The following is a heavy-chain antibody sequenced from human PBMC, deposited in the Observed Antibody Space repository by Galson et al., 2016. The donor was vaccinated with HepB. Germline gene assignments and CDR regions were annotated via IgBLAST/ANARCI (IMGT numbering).Heavy chain of an antibody. J-gene: IGHJ4*02. CDR2: ISWNSGTI. D-gene: IGHD6-13*01. Sequence: SLRLSCAASGFTFDEYAMHWVRQAPGKGLEWVSTISWNSGTIHYMDSVKGRFTTSRDNAKNSLYLQMDGLKTEATALYYCAKDMSSGAAASGCFDCWGQGTLVTVSS. CDR1: GFTFDEYA. V-gene: IGHV3-9*01. CDR3: AKDMSSGAAASGCFDC.